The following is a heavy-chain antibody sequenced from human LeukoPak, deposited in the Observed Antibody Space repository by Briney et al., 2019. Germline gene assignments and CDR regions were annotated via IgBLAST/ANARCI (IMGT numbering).Heavy chain of an antibody. J-gene: IGHJ5*02. CDR3: ARDLENDYGWFDP. V-gene: IGHV3-30*04. D-gene: IGHD4/OR15-4a*01. CDR1: GFTFSSYA. CDR2: ISYDGSNK. Sequence: GGSLRLSCAASGFTFSSYAMHWVRQAPGKGLEWVAVISYDGSNKHYADSVKGRFTISRDNSKNTLYLQMNSLRAEDTAVYYCARDLENDYGWFDPWGQGTLVTVSS.